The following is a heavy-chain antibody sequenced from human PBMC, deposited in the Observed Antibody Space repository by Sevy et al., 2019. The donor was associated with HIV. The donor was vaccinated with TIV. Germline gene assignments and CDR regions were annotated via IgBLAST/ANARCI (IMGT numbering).Heavy chain of an antibody. CDR3: ARSVYGSGTYLNDY. CDR2: INPNGGGT. Sequence: ASVKVSCKASGYYFTGYYVHWVRQAPGQGLEWMGWINPNGGGTNIEQKFHGRVTMSRDTSITTAYMELTRLRSNDTGVYFCARSVYGSGTYLNDYWGQGTLVTVSS. V-gene: IGHV1-2*02. CDR1: GYYFTGYY. D-gene: IGHD3-10*01. J-gene: IGHJ4*02.